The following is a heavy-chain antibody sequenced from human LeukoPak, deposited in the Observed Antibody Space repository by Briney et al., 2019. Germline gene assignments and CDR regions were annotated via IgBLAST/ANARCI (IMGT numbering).Heavy chain of an antibody. CDR2: IYHSGST. D-gene: IGHD2-2*01. J-gene: IGHJ4*02. CDR1: GYSISSGYY. Sequence: KPSETLSLTCTVSGYSISSGYYWGWIRPPPGKGLEWIGSIYHSGSTYYNPSLKSRVTISVDTSKNQFSLKLSSVTAADTAVYYCARDCGTSCYDYWGQGTLVTVSS. CDR3: ARDCGTSCYDY. V-gene: IGHV4-38-2*02.